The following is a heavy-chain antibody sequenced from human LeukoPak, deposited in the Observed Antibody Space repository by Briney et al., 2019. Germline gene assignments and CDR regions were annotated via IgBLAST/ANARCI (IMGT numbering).Heavy chain of an antibody. CDR2: ISAYNGNT. CDR1: GYTFRSYG. D-gene: IGHD3-22*01. CDR3: ARVGDYYYESSGYCDF. V-gene: IGHV1-18*01. Sequence: ASVKVSCKASGYTFRSYGINWVRQAPGQGLEWMGWISAYNGNTNYAQNVQGRVTMTTDTSTSTMYMELRSLRSDDTAVYYCARVGDYYYESSGYCDFWGQGTLVTVSS. J-gene: IGHJ4*02.